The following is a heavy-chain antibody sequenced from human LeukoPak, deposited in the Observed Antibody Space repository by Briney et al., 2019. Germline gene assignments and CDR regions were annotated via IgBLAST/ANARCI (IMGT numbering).Heavy chain of an antibody. CDR2: ISGSGGST. Sequence: GGSLRLSCSASGFAFSSYSMSWVRRTPEKGLEWVSAISGSGGSTYYADSVKGRFTISRDNSKNTLYLQMNSLRAEDTAVYYCARGAYDFWSGYKGTDYYYYYMDVWGKGTTVTVSS. CDR1: GFAFSSYS. CDR3: ARGAYDFWSGYKGTDYYYYYMDV. J-gene: IGHJ6*03. D-gene: IGHD3-3*01. V-gene: IGHV3-23*01.